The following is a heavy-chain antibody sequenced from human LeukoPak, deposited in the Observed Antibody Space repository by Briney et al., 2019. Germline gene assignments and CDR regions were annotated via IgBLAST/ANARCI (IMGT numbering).Heavy chain of an antibody. CDR2: INHSGST. CDR1: GGSFSGYY. D-gene: IGHD6-19*01. V-gene: IGHV4-34*01. Sequence: SETLSLTCAVYGGSFSGYYWSWIRQPPGKGLEWIGEINHSGSTNYNPSLKSRVTISVDTSKNQFSLKLSSVTAADTAVYYCARSARYSSFPRGWSDPWGQGTLVTVSS. J-gene: IGHJ5*02. CDR3: ARSARYSSFPRGWSDP.